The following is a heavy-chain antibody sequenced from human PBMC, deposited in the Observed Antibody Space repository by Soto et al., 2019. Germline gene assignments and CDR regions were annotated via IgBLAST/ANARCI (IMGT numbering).Heavy chain of an antibody. J-gene: IGHJ4*02. CDR2: ISGSSTST. CDR3: GTEPSSGVAMENYFDF. CDR1: GFTFSSYA. D-gene: IGHD3-16*01. Sequence: EVQLSGSGGGLVQPGGSLRLSCAASGFTFSSYAMSWVRQAPGKGLEWVSAISGSSTSTYYADSVKGRFTISRDNSKNSLYLQMNSLRAEDTAVYYCGTEPSSGVAMENYFDFLGQGSVVTVSS. V-gene: IGHV3-23*01.